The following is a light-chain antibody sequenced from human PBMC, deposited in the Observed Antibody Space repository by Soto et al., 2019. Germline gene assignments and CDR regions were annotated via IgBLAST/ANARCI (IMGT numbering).Light chain of an antibody. CDR2: DVN. CDR1: SSDAGGYNH. Sequence: QSALTQPASVSGSPGQSITISCTGASSDAGGYNHVSWYQHHPDKAPKVMIYDVNNRPSGVSNRFSGSKSGNTASLTISGLQAEDEAEYYCSSYKANRRVFGGGTNLTVL. J-gene: IGLJ2*01. V-gene: IGLV2-14*01. CDR3: SSYKANRRV.